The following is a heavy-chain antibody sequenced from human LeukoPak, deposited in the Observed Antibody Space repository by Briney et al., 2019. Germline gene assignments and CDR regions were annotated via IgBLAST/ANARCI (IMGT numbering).Heavy chain of an antibody. CDR1: GGTFSSYA. J-gene: IGHJ4*02. D-gene: IGHD5-12*01. V-gene: IGHV1-69*01. Sequence: GASVKVSCKASGGTFSSYAISWVRQAPGQGLEWMGGIIPIFGTANYAQKFQGRVTITADESTSTAYMELSSLRSEDTAVYYCARGPYSGYDRFDYWGQGTLVTVSS. CDR3: ARGPYSGYDRFDY. CDR2: IIPIFGTA.